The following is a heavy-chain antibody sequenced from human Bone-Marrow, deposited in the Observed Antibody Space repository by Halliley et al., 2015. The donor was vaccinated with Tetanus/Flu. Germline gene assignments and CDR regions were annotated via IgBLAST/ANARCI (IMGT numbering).Heavy chain of an antibody. D-gene: IGHD6-13*01. V-gene: IGHV4-61*01. J-gene: IGHJ4*02. Sequence: LRLSCTVSGGSVSSASHYWSWIRQPPGKGLEWIGYIYYSGSTYYGPSLKRRVTISMDTSKNQFSLKLSSVTAADTAVYYCARHWAAAGPGDYWGQGTLVSVSS. CDR3: ARHWAAAGPGDY. CDR2: IYYSGST. CDR1: GGSVSSASHY.